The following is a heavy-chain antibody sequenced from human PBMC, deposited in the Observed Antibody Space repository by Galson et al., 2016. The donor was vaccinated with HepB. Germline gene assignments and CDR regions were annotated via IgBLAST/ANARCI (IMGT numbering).Heavy chain of an antibody. CDR3: AKDGYRGSYRDYYGMDV. Sequence: SLRLSCAASGFSFSTYWVAWVRQAPGKGLEWVANIKEDGSETFYADSVKGRFSISRDNAKNSVYLQMNSLKTEDTAVYFCAKDGYRGSYRDYYGMDVWGQGTTVTVSS. J-gene: IGHJ6*02. D-gene: IGHD1-26*01. CDR1: GFSFSTYW. V-gene: IGHV3-7*01. CDR2: IKEDGSET.